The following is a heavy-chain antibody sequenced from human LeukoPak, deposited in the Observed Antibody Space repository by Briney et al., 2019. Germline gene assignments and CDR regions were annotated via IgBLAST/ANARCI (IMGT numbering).Heavy chain of an antibody. CDR3: ARVNYYMDV. J-gene: IGHJ6*03. V-gene: IGHV3-21*01. CDR2: ISSSGVYI. Sequence: PGGSLRLSCAASGFTFSSYSMSWVRQAPGKGLEWVSSISSSGVYIFYADSVKGRFTISRDNAKNSVYLQLNSLRAEDTAVYYCARVNYYMDVWGKGTTVTVSS. CDR1: GFTFSSYS.